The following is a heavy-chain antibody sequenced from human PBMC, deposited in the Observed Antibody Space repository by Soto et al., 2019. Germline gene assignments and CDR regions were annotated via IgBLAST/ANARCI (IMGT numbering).Heavy chain of an antibody. Sequence: QVQLQESGPGLVKPSQTLSLTCTVSGGSISSGGYYWSWIRQHPGKGLEWLGYIYYSGSTYYNPSLKSRVTISVDTSKNQFSLKLSSVTAADTAVYYCAREGYCSSTSCSGMDVWGQGTTVTVSS. CDR1: GGSISSGGYY. J-gene: IGHJ6*02. D-gene: IGHD2-2*01. V-gene: IGHV4-31*03. CDR3: AREGYCSSTSCSGMDV. CDR2: IYYSGST.